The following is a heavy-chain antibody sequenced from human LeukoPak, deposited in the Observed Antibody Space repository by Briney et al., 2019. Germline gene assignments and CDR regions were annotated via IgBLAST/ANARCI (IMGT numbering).Heavy chain of an antibody. CDR3: ATYRQVLLPFEA. V-gene: IGHV3-21*04. Sequence: GGSLRLSCAASGFTFSSYEMNWVRQAPGKGLEWVSSISSSSSYIYYADSVKGRFTISRDNAKNTLSLQMNSLRAEDTAIYYCATYRQVLLPFEAWGQGTLVTVSS. CDR2: ISSSSSYI. D-gene: IGHD2-8*02. CDR1: GFTFSSYE. J-gene: IGHJ5*02.